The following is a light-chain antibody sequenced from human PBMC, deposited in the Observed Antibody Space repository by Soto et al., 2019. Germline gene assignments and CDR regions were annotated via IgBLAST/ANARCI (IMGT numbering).Light chain of an antibody. CDR1: QSVLYSSNNKKY. CDR3: QQYYSTPRT. J-gene: IGKJ2*01. CDR2: WAS. Sequence: DIVMTQSPDSLAVSLGERATINCKSSQSVLYSSNNKKYLAWYQQKPGQPPKLLIYWASTRESGVPDRFSGSGSGTDFTLTIISLQAEDVAVYYCQQYYSTPRTFGQGNKLEIK. V-gene: IGKV4-1*01.